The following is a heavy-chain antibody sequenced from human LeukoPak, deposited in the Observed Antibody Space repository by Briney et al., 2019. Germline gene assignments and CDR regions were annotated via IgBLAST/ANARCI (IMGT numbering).Heavy chain of an antibody. J-gene: IGHJ4*02. CDR1: GFTFSDYA. CDR2: ISGSGEYT. V-gene: IGHV3-23*01. Sequence: GGSLRLSCVASGFTFSDYAMTWVRLAPGKGPEWFSTISGSGEYTFYADSVKGRFTISRDNSKNTLYLQVNSLRAEDTAVYYCAKVGINRKSGGYFYFDYWGRGTLVTVSS. D-gene: IGHD3-22*01. CDR3: AKVGINRKSGGYFYFDY.